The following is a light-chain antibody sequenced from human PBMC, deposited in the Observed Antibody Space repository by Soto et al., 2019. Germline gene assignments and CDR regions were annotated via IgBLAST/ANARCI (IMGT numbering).Light chain of an antibody. CDR1: NSYIGNYNY. CDR2: DVS. J-gene: IGLJ3*02. V-gene: IGLV2-11*01. CDR3: CSYPGSHTWV. Sequence: QSALTQPRSVSGSPGQSVTISCTGTNSYIGNYNYVSWYQQHPGKAPKVMIYDVSKRPSGAPDRFSGSKSGNTASLTISGLQDEDEADYYCCSYPGSHTWVFGGGTKVTVL.